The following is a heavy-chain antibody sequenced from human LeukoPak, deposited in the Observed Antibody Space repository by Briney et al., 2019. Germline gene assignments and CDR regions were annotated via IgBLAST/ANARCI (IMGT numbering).Heavy chain of an antibody. D-gene: IGHD3-16*01. CDR3: ARDYEGGFFDY. Sequence: ASVKVSCKTAGYTFSDYYVHWVRQAPGQGCERMEWINPDSGATNYAQKFQGRVTMTRDTSISTAYMELSRLRSDDTAVYYCARDYEGGFFDYWGQGTLVTVST. V-gene: IGHV1-2*02. CDR1: GYTFSDYY. J-gene: IGHJ4*02. CDR2: INPDSGAT.